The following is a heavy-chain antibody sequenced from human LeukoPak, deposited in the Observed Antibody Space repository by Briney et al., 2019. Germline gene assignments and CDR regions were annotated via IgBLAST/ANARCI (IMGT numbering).Heavy chain of an antibody. CDR2: ISSSSTSI. CDR1: GFTFSSHS. J-gene: IGHJ4*02. Sequence: PGGSLRLSCAASGFTFSSHSMNWVRQAPGKGLEWISYISSSSTSIYYADSVKGRFTISRDNAKNSLYLQMNSLRDEDTAVYYCARDFPSTVVKFDCWGQGTLVTVSS. CDR3: ARDFPSTVVKFDC. V-gene: IGHV3-48*02. D-gene: IGHD4-23*01.